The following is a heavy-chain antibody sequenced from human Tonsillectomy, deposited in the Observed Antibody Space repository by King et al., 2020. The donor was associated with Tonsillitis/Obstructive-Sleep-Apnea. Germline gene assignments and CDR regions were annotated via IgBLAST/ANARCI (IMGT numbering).Heavy chain of an antibody. CDR1: GFSFGNYW. CDR3: ARGTYDGYDHFDY. V-gene: IGHV3-7*04. CDR2: IKQDGSEK. D-gene: IGHD5-12*01. Sequence: VQLVESGGGLVQPGGSLRVSCAASGFSFGNYWMNWVRQAPGKGLEGVANIKQDGSEKYYVDSVKGRFTISRDTAKNSLYLQMNSLRAEDTALYYCARGTYDGYDHFDYWGQGTLVTVSS. J-gene: IGHJ4*02.